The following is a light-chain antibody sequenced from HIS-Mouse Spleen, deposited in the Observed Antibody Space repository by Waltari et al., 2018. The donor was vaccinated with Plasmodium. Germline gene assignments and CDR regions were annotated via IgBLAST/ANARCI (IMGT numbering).Light chain of an antibody. CDR2: EVS. V-gene: IGLV2-8*01. Sequence: QSALTQPPSASGSPGQSVTISCTGTSSDVGGYNYVSCYQQHPGKAPELMIYEVSKRPSGVPDRFAGSKSGNTASLTVSGLQAEDEADYYCSSYAGSNNLVVGGGTKLTVL. J-gene: IGLJ2*01. CDR3: SSYAGSNNLV. CDR1: SSDVGGYNY.